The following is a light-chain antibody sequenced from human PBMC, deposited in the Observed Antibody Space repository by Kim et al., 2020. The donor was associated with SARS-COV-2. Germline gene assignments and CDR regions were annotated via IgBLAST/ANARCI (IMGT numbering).Light chain of an antibody. CDR3: QAWDSNTVI. Sequence: SYELTQPPSVSVSPGQTASITCSGNKLGDKYVSWYHQKPGQSPVLVIFQDTKRPSGIPERFSGSNSGNTATLTISGTQAMDEADFYCQAWDSNTVIFGGG. CDR1: KLGDKY. J-gene: IGLJ2*01. V-gene: IGLV3-1*01. CDR2: QDT.